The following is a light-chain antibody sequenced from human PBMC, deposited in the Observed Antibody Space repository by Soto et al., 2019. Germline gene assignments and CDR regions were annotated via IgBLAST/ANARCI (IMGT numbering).Light chain of an antibody. J-gene: IGKJ1*01. CDR2: DAS. CDR1: QSVSTS. V-gene: IGKV3-11*01. CDR3: QVRDVWPT. Sequence: EIVLTQSPATLSLSPGERAALSCRASQSVSTSLAWYQHKPGQAPRVIIYDASKRAPGIPARFSGSGSGTDFTLTISRLEPEDFAVYYCQVRDVWPTFGQGTKVEIK.